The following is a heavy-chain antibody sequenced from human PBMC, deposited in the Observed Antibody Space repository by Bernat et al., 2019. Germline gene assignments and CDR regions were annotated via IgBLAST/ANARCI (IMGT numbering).Heavy chain of an antibody. V-gene: IGHV4-31*03. Sequence: QVQLQESGPGLVKPSQTLSLTCTVSGGSISSGGYYWSWIRQHPGKGLEWIGYIYYSGSTYYNLSLKSRVTISVDTSKNQFSLKLSSVAAADTAVYYCARSPGDVEMATIWGQGTLVTVSS. J-gene: IGHJ4*02. CDR1: GGSISSGGYY. D-gene: IGHD5-24*01. CDR3: ARSPGDVEMATI. CDR2: IYYSGST.